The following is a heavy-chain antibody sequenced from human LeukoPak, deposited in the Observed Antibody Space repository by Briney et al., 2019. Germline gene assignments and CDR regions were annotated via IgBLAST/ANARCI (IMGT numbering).Heavy chain of an antibody. V-gene: IGHV3-74*01. D-gene: IGHD5-18*01. CDR3: ARDAPGNTALDY. J-gene: IGHJ4*02. CDR1: GFTFISYW. CDR2: INGYGSST. Sequence: PGGSLRLSCAASGFTFISYWMHWVRQAPGKGLVWVSRINGYGSSTDFADSVKGRFTISRDNAKNTLYPQMNSLRAEDTAVYYCARDAPGNTALDYWGQGTLVTASS.